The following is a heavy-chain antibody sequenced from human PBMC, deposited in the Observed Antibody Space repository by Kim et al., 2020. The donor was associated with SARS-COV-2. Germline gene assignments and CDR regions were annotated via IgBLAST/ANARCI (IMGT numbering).Heavy chain of an antibody. CDR3: ARGRGGTTVVTLGLGYYYYYGMDG. D-gene: IGHD4-17*01. J-gene: IGHJ6*02. CDR1: GGSFSGYY. CDR2: INHSGST. V-gene: IGHV4-34*01. Sequence: SETLSLTCAVYGGSFSGYYWSWIRQPPGKGLEWIGEINHSGSTNYNPSLKSRVTISVDTSKNQFSLKLSSVTAADTAVYYCARGRGGTTVVTLGLGYYYYYGMDGWGQGTTVTGS.